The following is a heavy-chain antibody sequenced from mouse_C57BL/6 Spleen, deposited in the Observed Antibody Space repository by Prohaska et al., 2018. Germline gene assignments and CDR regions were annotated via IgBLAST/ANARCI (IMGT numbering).Heavy chain of an antibody. V-gene: IGHV1-80*01. J-gene: IGHJ2*01. CDR1: GYAFSSHW. Sequence: QVQLQQSGAELVKPGASVKISCTASGYAFSSHWMNWVKQRPGKGLEWIGQIYPGDGDTNYNGKFKGKATLTADKSSSTAYMQLSSLTSEDSAVYFCARFDANYWGQGTTLTVSS. CDR3: ARFDANY. CDR2: IYPGDGDT. D-gene: IGHD2-3*01.